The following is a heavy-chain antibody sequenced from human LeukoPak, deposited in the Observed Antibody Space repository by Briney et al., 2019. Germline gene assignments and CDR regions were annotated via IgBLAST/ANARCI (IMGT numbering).Heavy chain of an antibody. CDR1: XFTFSSYG. Sequence: LXCAAXXFTFSSYGMHWVRQAPGKGLEWVAVIWYDGSNKYYADSVKGRFTISRDNSKNTLYRQMNSLRAEDTAVYYCARDSGSYSLDYWGQGTLVTVSS. CDR2: IWYDGSNK. J-gene: IGHJ4*02. D-gene: IGHD1-26*01. V-gene: IGHV3-33*08. CDR3: ARDSGSYSLDY.